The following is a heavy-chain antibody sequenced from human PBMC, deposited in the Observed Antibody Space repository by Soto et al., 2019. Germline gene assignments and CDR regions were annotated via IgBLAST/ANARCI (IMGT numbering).Heavy chain of an antibody. CDR3: ARDLGYYECDAYFDY. D-gene: IGHD3-22*01. CDR2: ISSSWSII. J-gene: IGHJ4*02. Sequence: PGGSLRLSCSASGFTFSGNYMSWIRQAPGKGLVWVSYISSSWSIIYYADSVKGRFTISRDNAKNSLYLQMNSLRAEDTAVYYCARDLGYYECDAYFDYWGPGALVTVSS. CDR1: GFTFSGNY. V-gene: IGHV3-11*01.